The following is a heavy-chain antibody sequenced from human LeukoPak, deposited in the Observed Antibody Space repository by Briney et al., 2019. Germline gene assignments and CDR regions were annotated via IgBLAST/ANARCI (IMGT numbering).Heavy chain of an antibody. CDR1: GFTFSSYW. CDR3: AREPTSSYYDSSGWPDY. D-gene: IGHD3-22*01. Sequence: GGSLRLSCAASGFTFSSYWMHWVRQAPGKGLLWVSRINTDGSNTIYADSVKGRFTISRDNAKSTQYLQMNSLRAEDTAVYYCAREPTSSYYDSSGWPDYWGQGTLVTVSS. CDR2: INTDGSNT. J-gene: IGHJ4*02. V-gene: IGHV3-74*01.